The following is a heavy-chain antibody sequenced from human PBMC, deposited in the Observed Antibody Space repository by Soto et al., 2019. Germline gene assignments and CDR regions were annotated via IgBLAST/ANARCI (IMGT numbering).Heavy chain of an antibody. J-gene: IGHJ4*02. CDR1: GYTFTAYG. CDR3: ARARGGWHLWWDF. Sequence: GPEVKKPGASVKVSCKASGYTFTAYGVNWVRQAPGQGLEWMGWVNVFSGIAKYAQKFQDRITVTTDTCTNTAYIDLRSLRSDATAVYDCARARGGWHLWWDFWGQGTLVTVSS. V-gene: IGHV1-18*01. CDR2: VNVFSGIA. D-gene: IGHD2-21*01.